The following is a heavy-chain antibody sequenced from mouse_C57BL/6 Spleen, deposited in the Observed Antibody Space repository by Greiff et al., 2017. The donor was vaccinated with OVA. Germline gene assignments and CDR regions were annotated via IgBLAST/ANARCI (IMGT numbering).Heavy chain of an antibody. Sequence: QVQLQQSGAELVKPGASVKMSCKASGYTFTSYWITWVKQRPGQGLEWIGDIYPGSGSTNSNEKFKSKATLTVDTSSSTAYMQLSSLTSEDSAVYYCAKYYGNYGEGLFYAMDYWGQGTSVTVSS. CDR3: AKYYGNYGEGLFYAMDY. CDR2: IYPGSGST. CDR1: GYTFTSYW. J-gene: IGHJ4*01. V-gene: IGHV1-55*01. D-gene: IGHD2-1*01.